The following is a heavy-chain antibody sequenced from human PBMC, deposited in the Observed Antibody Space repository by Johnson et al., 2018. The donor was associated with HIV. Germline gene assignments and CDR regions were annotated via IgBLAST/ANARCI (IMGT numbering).Heavy chain of an antibody. CDR3: AKDLRWEDAFDI. D-gene: IGHD1-26*01. Sequence: QVKLVESGGGVVQPVGSLRLSCATSGFTFSTYGMHWVRQAPGKGLEWVAFIRYDGSLKYLADSVKGRFTISRDNSKNTLYLQMNSLRADDTAVYYCAKDLRWEDAFDIWGQGTMVTVSS. CDR1: GFTFSTYG. J-gene: IGHJ3*02. CDR2: IRYDGSLK. V-gene: IGHV3-30*02.